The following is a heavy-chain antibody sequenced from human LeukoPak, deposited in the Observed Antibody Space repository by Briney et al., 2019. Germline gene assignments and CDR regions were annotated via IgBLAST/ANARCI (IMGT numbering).Heavy chain of an antibody. CDR2: INYSGST. Sequence: SDTLSLPCAVYGGSLGGYYWSWIRPPPGKGLEWIGEINYSGSTNYNPSLKNRLTISVDTSKNQFSLKLSSVTAADTAVYYCAREWEYNWNDETHGYYDYYMDVWGKGTTVTVSS. J-gene: IGHJ6*03. CDR1: GGSLGGYY. V-gene: IGHV4-34*01. CDR3: AREWEYNWNDETHGYYDYYMDV. D-gene: IGHD1-1*01.